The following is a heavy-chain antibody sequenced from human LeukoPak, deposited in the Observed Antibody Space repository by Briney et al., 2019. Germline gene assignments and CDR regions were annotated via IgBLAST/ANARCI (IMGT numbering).Heavy chain of an antibody. CDR2: IGTVADT. D-gene: IGHD3-10*01. Sequence: GGSLRLSCAGSGFTFSSYDMHWVRQVTGKGLEWVSAIGTVADTYYPDSVKGRFTISRDNAKNSLFLQMNTLKAEDTAVYYCARLELGWGAYYYYGMDVWGQGTTVTVSS. J-gene: IGHJ6*02. CDR1: GFTFSSYD. V-gene: IGHV3-13*01. CDR3: ARLELGWGAYYYYGMDV.